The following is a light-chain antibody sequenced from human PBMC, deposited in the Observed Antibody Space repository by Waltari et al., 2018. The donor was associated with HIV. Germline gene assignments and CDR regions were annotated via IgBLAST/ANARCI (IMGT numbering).Light chain of an antibody. J-gene: IGLJ1*01. CDR3: QSADSSDTFV. CDR2: KDI. CDR1: ALPKQD. V-gene: IGLV3-25*03. Sequence: SYELTQPPSVSVSPGQTARITCSGDALPKQDAYWYQQKPGQAPILVIYKDIERPSGIPERFSGSSSGTTVTLTISGVQAEDEADYYCQSADSSDTFVFGSGTKVTVL.